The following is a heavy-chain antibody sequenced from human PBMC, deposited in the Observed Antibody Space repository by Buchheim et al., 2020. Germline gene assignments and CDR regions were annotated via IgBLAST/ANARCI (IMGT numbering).Heavy chain of an antibody. V-gene: IGHV4-59*01. D-gene: IGHD6-19*01. CDR3: ARDAGPRLGFDAFDI. CDR2: IYYNGII. J-gene: IGHJ3*02. Sequence: QVQLQESGPGVVKPSETLSLTCTVSGGSMDPYYWSWIRQTPGKGLEWIGFIYYNGIINYNPSLNGRVTISIDTSKNQFSLRVMSVTAADTAVYYCARDAGPRLGFDAFDIWGQGT. CDR1: GGSMDPYY.